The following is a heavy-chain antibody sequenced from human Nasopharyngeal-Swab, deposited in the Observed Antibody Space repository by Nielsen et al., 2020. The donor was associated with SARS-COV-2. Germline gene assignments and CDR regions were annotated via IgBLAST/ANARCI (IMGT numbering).Heavy chain of an antibody. CDR1: GYSFTSYW. J-gene: IGHJ6*03. CDR3: ARQSHCSSTSCYEDYYYYMDV. V-gene: IGHV5-51*01. D-gene: IGHD2-2*01. CDR2: IYPGDSDT. Sequence: GESLKISCKGSGYSFTSYWIGWVRQMPGKGLEWMGIIYPGDSDTRYSPSFQGQVTISADKSISTAYLQWSSLKASDTAMYYCARQSHCSSTSCYEDYYYYMDVWGKGTTVTVSS.